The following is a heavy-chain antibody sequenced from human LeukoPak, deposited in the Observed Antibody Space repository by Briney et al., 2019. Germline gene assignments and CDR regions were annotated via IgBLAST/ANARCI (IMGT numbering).Heavy chain of an antibody. D-gene: IGHD1-14*01. CDR2: IYYSGST. J-gene: IGHJ1*01. CDR3: ARDRDSRTGYFQH. V-gene: IGHV4-39*07. Sequence: PSETLSLTCTVSGGSISSSSYYCGWIRQPPGKGLEWIGSIYYSGSTYYNPSLKSRVTISVDTSKNQFSLKLSSVTAADTAVYYCARDRDSRTGYFQHWGQGTLVTVSS. CDR1: GGSISSSSYY.